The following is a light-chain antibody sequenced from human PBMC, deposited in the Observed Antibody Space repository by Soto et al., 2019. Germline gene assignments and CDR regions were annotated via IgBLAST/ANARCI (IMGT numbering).Light chain of an antibody. V-gene: IGLV2-18*01. CDR3: SLYISAATYV. Sequence: QSALTQPPSVSGSPGQSLTISCTGTSSDLGSYNRVSWYQQPPGTAPKLLIYEVSNRPSGVPDRFSGSKSGSTASLTISGLQAEDEADYYCSLYISAATYVFGTGTKLTVL. J-gene: IGLJ1*01. CDR2: EVS. CDR1: SSDLGSYNR.